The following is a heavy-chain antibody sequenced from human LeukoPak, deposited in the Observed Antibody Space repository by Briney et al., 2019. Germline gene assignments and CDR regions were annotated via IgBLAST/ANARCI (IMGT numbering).Heavy chain of an antibody. D-gene: IGHD6-19*01. CDR2: IWYDGGNE. Sequence: GRALSVSCAASVCTFSGFVVHWLRPAPAKGVDGVAGIWYDGGNEYYEDSLKGRFTISRDKANNTLYLQVNSLGIEGAAICYFSRGSGGWYEGVHFDNWGQGTPVTVTS. J-gene: IGHJ4*02. V-gene: IGHV3-33*08. CDR1: VCTFSGFV. CDR3: SRGSGGWYEGVHFDN.